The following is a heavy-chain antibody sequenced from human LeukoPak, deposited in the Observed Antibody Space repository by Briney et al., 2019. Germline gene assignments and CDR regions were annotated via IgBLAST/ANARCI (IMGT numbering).Heavy chain of an antibody. Sequence: ASVKVSCKASGCTITNNYMHWVRQAPGQGLEWMGVINPSGTGTSYAQKFQGRVTITADESTSTAYMELSSLRSEDTAVYYCAGGMVDTCFDYWGQGTLVTVSS. CDR1: GCTITNNY. CDR3: AGGMVDTCFDY. D-gene: IGHD5-18*01. V-gene: IGHV1-46*01. CDR2: INPSGTGT. J-gene: IGHJ4*02.